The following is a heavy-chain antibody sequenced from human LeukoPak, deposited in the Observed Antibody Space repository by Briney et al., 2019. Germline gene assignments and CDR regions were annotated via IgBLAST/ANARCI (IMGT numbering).Heavy chain of an antibody. V-gene: IGHV4-59*08. CDR1: GGSISSYY. Sequence: PSETLSLTCTVSGGSISSYYWSWIRQPPGKGLEWIGYIYYSGSTNYNPSLKSRVTISLDTSKNQFSLKLSSVTAADTAVHYCAGDSTGYYYCDYWGQGTLVTVSS. D-gene: IGHD3-22*01. CDR3: AGDSTGYYYCDY. J-gene: IGHJ4*02. CDR2: IYYSGST.